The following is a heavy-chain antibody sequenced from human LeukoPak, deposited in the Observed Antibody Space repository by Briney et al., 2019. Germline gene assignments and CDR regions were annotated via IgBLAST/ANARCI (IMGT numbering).Heavy chain of an antibody. CDR2: IYYSGST. J-gene: IGHJ3*02. CDR1: GDSISSRTYY. CDR3: ARGDVVTHPGAFDI. Sequence: SETLSLTCTVSGDSISSRTYYWGWIRQPPGKGLEWIGSIYYSGSTYYNPSLKSRVTISVDTSKNQFSLKLSSVTAADTAVYYCARGDVVTHPGAFDIWGQGTMVTVSS. V-gene: IGHV4-39*01. D-gene: IGHD2-21*02.